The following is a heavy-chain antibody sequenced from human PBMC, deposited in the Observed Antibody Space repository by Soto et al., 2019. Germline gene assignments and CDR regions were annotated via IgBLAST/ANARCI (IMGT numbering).Heavy chain of an antibody. D-gene: IGHD2-8*01. V-gene: IGHV3-72*01. CDR3: AREISVLNYFDY. CDR1: GFTFSDHF. J-gene: IGHJ4*02. Sequence: PGGSLRLSCAASGFTFSDHFMDWVRHPPGKGLDRVDRIRTAAKSNTTEYAASVGGSFSSSTDDTKNLLYMKMNRPRTEHTVVFYCAREISVLNYFDYWGQGTLVTVSS. CDR2: IRTAAKSNTT.